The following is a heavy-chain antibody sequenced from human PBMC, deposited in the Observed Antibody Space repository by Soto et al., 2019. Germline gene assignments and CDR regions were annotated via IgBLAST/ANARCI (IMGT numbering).Heavy chain of an antibody. J-gene: IGHJ4*02. Sequence: VKVSCKASGSIFPAYSMHWVRQAPGQGLEWLGWINPNSGDTIYAQKFQDRVTMTGDTSVSTAYLELSSLSSDDTALYYCAREASAVVSLDYWGQGTLVTVSS. D-gene: IGHD2-15*01. V-gene: IGHV1-2*02. CDR1: GSIFPAYS. CDR3: AREASAVVSLDY. CDR2: INPNSGDT.